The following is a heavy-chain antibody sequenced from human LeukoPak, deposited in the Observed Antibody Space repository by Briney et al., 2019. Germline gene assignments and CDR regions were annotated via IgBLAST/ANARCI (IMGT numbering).Heavy chain of an antibody. CDR1: GFTVSNFA. CDR3: AKLAGRTNYYMDV. V-gene: IGHV3-23*01. J-gene: IGHJ6*03. Sequence: PGGSPRLSCAASGFTVSNFATTWVRQAPGKGLECVSVISASGGNTYYADSVKGRFTISRDNSRNTPYLQMNSLRAEDTAVYYCAKLAGRTNYYMDVWGKGTTVTVSS. CDR2: ISASGGNT. D-gene: IGHD1/OR15-1a*01.